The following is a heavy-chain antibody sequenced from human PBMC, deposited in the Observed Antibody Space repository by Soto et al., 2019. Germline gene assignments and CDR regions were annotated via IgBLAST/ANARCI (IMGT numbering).Heavy chain of an antibody. CDR3: AREKITMVRGAMEAWFDP. D-gene: IGHD3-10*01. CDR1: GFTFSDYY. Sequence: GGSLRLSCAASGFTFSDYYMSWIRQAPGKGLEWVSYISSSGSTIYYADSVKGRFTISRDNAKNSLYLQMNSLRAEDTAVYYCAREKITMVRGAMEAWFDPWGQGTLVTVSS. CDR2: ISSSGSTI. J-gene: IGHJ5*02. V-gene: IGHV3-11*01.